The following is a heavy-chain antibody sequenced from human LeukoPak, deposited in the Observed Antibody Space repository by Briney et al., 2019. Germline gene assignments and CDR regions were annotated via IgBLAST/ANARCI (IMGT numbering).Heavy chain of an antibody. CDR3: AIGPAGYSSSWYAFDI. CDR2: ISAYNGNT. V-gene: IGHV1-18*01. J-gene: IGHJ3*02. D-gene: IGHD6-13*01. Sequence: ASVKVSCKASGYTFTSYGISWVRQPPAQGLEWMGWISAYNGNTNYAQKLQGRVTMTTDTSTSTAYMGLRSLRSDDTAVYYCAIGPAGYSSSWYAFDIWGQGTMVTVSS. CDR1: GYTFTSYG.